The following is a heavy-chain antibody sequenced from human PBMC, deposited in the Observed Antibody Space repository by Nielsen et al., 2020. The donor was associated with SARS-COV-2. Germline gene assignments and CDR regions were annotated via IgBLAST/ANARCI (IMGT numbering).Heavy chain of an antibody. J-gene: IGHJ4*02. CDR2: ISWNGGSI. V-gene: IGHV3-9*01. CDR1: GFTFSSYA. D-gene: IGHD3-22*01. CDR3: AKSSSPDYYDRSGYSYHFDY. Sequence: SLKISCAASGFTFSSYAMSWVRQAPGKGLEWVSGISWNGGSIDYADSVKGRFTISRDNAKNSLYLQMNSLRAEDTALYYCAKSSSPDYYDRSGYSYHFDYWGQGTQVTVSS.